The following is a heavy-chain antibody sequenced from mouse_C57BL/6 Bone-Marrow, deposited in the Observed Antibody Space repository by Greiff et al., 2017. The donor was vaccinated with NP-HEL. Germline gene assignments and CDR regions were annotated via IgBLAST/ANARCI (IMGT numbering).Heavy chain of an antibody. CDR3: AREVEAWFAY. J-gene: IGHJ3*01. V-gene: IGHV3-6*01. CDR1: GYSITSGYY. Sequence: EVKLEESGPGLVKPSQSLSLTCSVTGYSITSGYYWNWIRQFPGNKLEWMGYISYDGSNNYNPSLKNRFSITRDTSKNQFFLKLNSVTTEDTATYYCAREVEAWFAYWGQGTLVTVSA. CDR2: ISYDGSN. D-gene: IGHD1-1*02.